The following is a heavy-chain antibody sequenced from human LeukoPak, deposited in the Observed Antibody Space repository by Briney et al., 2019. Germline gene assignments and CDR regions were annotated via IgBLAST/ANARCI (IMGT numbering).Heavy chain of an antibody. CDR1: GFGFRSYG. J-gene: IGHJ4*02. V-gene: IGHV3-33*01. CDR3: ARGERGILTAGLRFDY. Sequence: PGGSLRLSCAASGFGFRSYGMHWVRQAPGKGLEWVAVIWHDGSNEYYADSVKGRFTISRDNSKHTLYLQMNSLSAEDTAVYYCARGERGILTAGLRFDYWGQGTLVAVSS. CDR2: IWHDGSNE. D-gene: IGHD6-13*01.